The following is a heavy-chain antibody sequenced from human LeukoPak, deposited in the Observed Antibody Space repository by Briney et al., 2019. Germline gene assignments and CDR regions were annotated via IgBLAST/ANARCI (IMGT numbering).Heavy chain of an antibody. J-gene: IGHJ6*02. CDR1: GYTFTSYG. CDR3: AREGVPYYYGSGPPLMDV. V-gene: IGHV1-18*01. Sequence: ASAKVSCKASGYTFTSYGISWVRQAPGQGLEWMGWISAYNGNTNYAQKLQGRVTMTTDTSTSTAYMELRSLRSDDTAVYYCAREGVPYYYGSGPPLMDVWGQGTTVTVSS. CDR2: ISAYNGNT. D-gene: IGHD3-10*01.